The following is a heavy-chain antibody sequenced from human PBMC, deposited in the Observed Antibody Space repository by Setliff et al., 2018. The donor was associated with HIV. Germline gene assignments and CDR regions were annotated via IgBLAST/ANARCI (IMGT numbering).Heavy chain of an antibody. CDR1: GQSISGYD. CDR2: IYYRGDT. V-gene: IGHV4-38-2*01. CDR3: ARVDRCSGGSCYFIDY. J-gene: IGHJ4*02. Sequence: PSGTLSLTCAAYGQSISGYDWSWIRQPPGKGLEWIGGIYYRGDTYYNPSLRSRVIISVDTSKNEFSMKVSSVAAADTAVYYCARVDRCSGGSCYFIDYWGQGTLVTVS. D-gene: IGHD2-15*01.